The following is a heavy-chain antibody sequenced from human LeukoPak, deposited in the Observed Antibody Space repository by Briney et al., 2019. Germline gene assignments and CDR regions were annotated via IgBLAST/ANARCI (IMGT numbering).Heavy chain of an antibody. CDR2: IYYSGST. CDR1: GGSFSGYY. D-gene: IGHD3-22*01. J-gene: IGHJ3*01. Sequence: SETLSLTCAVYGGSFSGYYWSWIRQPPGKGLEWIGSIYYSGSTDYNPSLKSRVTKSVDTSKNQFSLKLSSVTAADTAVYYCARTLSDYYDSSAYAFDVWGRGTMVTVSS. CDR3: ARTLSDYYDSSAYAFDV. V-gene: IGHV4-34*01.